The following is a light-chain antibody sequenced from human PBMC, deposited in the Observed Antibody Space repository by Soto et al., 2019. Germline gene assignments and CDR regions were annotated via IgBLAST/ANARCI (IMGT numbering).Light chain of an antibody. Sequence: EIVMTQSPATLSVSPGERATLSCRASQSVSSNLAWYQQKPGQAPRLLIYGASTRATGIPARFSGSGSGTEFTITISSLQSEDFAVYYCQQYNNWSTFGPGTKVDIK. CDR3: QQYNNWST. CDR1: QSVSSN. J-gene: IGKJ3*01. CDR2: GAS. V-gene: IGKV3-15*01.